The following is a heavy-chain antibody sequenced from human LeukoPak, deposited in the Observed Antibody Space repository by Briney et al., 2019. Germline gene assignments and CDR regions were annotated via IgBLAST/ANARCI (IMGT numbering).Heavy chain of an antibody. Sequence: PGGSLRLSCAASGFTFSSYGMHWVRLAPGKGLEWVAVISYDGSNKYYADSVKGRFTISRDNSKNTLYLQMNSLRAEDTAVYYCAKRRGFGELNFDYWGQGTLVTVSS. D-gene: IGHD3-10*01. J-gene: IGHJ4*02. CDR3: AKRRGFGELNFDY. V-gene: IGHV3-30*18. CDR1: GFTFSSYG. CDR2: ISYDGSNK.